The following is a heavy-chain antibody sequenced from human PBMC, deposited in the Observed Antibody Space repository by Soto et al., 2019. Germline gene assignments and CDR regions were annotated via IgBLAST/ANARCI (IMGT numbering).Heavy chain of an antibody. CDR2: ISSNGGST. Sequence: GGSLRLSCAASGFTFSSYAMHWVRQAPGKGLEYVSAISSNGGSTYYANSVKGRFTISRDNSKNTLYLQMGSLRAEDMAVYYCARGPLSIFEYWGQGTLVTVSS. CDR3: ARGPLSIFEY. CDR1: GFTFSSYA. V-gene: IGHV3-64*01. J-gene: IGHJ4*02.